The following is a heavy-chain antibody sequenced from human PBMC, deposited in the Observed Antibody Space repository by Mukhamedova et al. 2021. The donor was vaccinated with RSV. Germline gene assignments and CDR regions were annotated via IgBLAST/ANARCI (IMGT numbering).Heavy chain of an antibody. CDR3: ARGWSGGSCYSYYYYG. CDR1: TFSSYA. CDR2: ISYDGSNK. D-gene: IGHD2-15*01. J-gene: IGHJ6*01. Sequence: TFSSYAMHWVRQAPGKGLEWVAVISYDGSNKYYADSVKGRFTISRDNSKNTLYLQMNSLRAEDTAVYYCARGWSGGSCYSYYYYG. V-gene: IGHV3-30*04.